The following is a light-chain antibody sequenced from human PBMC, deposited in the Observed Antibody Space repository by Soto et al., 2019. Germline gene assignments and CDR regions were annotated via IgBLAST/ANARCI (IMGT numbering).Light chain of an antibody. J-gene: IGLJ2*01. Sequence: QSVLTQPASVSGSPGQSITISCTGTSSDIGGYNYVSCYQHYLGKAPKLMIYDVSNRPSGVSNHFSGSKSANTASLTISGLQAEDEADYYCSSYTSSGTVVFGGGTKLTVL. V-gene: IGLV2-14*03. CDR3: SSYTSSGTVV. CDR2: DVS. CDR1: SSDIGGYNY.